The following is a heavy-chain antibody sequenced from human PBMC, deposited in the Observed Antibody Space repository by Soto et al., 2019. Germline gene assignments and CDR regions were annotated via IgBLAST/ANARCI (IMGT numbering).Heavy chain of an antibody. V-gene: IGHV4-59*08. D-gene: IGHD3-22*01. Sequence: PSETLSLTCTVSGGSISSYYWSWIRQPPGKGLEWIGYIYYSGSTNYNPSLKSRVTISVDTSKNQFSLKLSSVTAADTAVYYWARLGVYYNDCGAQGPRFTVSS. J-gene: IGHJ4*02. CDR3: ARLGVYYNDC. CDR2: IYYSGST. CDR1: GGSISSYY.